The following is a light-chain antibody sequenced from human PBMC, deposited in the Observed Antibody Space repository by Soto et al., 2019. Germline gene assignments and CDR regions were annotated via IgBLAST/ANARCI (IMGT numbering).Light chain of an antibody. J-gene: IGLJ1*01. CDR2: GNS. Sequence: QSVLTQPPSVSGAPGQRVTISCTGTTSNIGAGYDVHWYQHLPGTPPKLLIYGNSDRPSGVPDRFSGSKSGTSASLDISGLQSEDEADYYCASWDVSLNGLYVFGTGTKLTVL. V-gene: IGLV1-40*01. CDR3: ASWDVSLNGLYV. CDR1: TSNIGAGYD.